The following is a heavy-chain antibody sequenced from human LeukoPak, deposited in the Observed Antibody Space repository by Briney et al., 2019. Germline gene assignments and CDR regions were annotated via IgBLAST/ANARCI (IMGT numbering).Heavy chain of an antibody. Sequence: SETLSLTCTVSGGSISSSSYYWGWIRQPPGKGLEWIGSIYYSGSTNYNPSLKSRVTISVDTSKNQFSLKLSSVTAADTAVYYCARPQGYCSSTSCYGAFDIWGQGTMVTVSS. CDR1: GGSISSSSYY. D-gene: IGHD2-2*01. CDR3: ARPQGYCSSTSCYGAFDI. J-gene: IGHJ3*02. CDR2: IYYSGST. V-gene: IGHV4-39*07.